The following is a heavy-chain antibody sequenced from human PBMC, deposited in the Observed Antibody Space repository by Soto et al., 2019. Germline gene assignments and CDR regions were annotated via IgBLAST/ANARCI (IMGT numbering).Heavy chain of an antibody. V-gene: IGHV4-59*08. D-gene: IGHD3-16*01. CDR1: GGSISSYY. Sequence: SETLSLTCTVSGGSISSYYWSWIRQPPGKGLEWIGYIYYSGSTNYNPSLKSRVTISVDTSKNQFSLKLSSVTAADTAVYYCARHHDYTFFDYWGQGTLVTVS. CDR3: ARHHDYTFFDY. CDR2: IYYSGST. J-gene: IGHJ4*02.